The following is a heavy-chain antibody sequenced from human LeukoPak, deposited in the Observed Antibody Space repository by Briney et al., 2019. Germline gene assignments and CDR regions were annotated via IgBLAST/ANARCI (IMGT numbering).Heavy chain of an antibody. CDR2: ISGSGGST. V-gene: IGHV3-23*01. Sequence: PGGSQRLSQAASGFTFSSYAMSWVRQAPGKGLEWVSAISGSGGSTYYADSVKGRFTISRDNSKTTLYLQMNSLRAEDTAVYYCAKVDQIFGYTFWGQGTMVTVSS. CDR1: GFTFSSYA. J-gene: IGHJ3*01. CDR3: AKVDQIFGYTF. D-gene: IGHD3-9*01.